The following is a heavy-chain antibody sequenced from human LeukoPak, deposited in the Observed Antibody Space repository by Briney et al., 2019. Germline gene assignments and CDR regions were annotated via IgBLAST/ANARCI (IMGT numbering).Heavy chain of an antibody. CDR2: TSGSGGSS. J-gene: IGHJ4*02. CDR3: AKAGYSYGIPFFDY. CDR1: GFTFSSYA. Sequence: GGSLRLSCAASGFTFSSYATIWVRQAPGKGMEWVSTTSGSGGSSYYADSVKGRFTISRDNSKNTLYLQMNSLRAEDTAVYYCAKAGYSYGIPFFDYWGQGTLVTVSS. V-gene: IGHV3-23*01. D-gene: IGHD5-18*01.